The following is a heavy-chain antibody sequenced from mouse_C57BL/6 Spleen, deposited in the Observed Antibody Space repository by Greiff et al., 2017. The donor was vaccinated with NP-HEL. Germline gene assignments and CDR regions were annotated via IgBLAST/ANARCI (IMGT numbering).Heavy chain of an antibody. V-gene: IGHV1-18*01. Sequence: VQLQQSGPELVKPGASVKIPCKASGYTFTDYNMDWVKQSHGKSLEWIGDINPNNGGTSYNQKFKGKATLTVDKSSSTAYMERRSLTSEDTAVYYCERFYDDDGAWLAYWGQGALVTVSA. CDR3: ERFYDDDGAWLAY. CDR2: INPNNGGT. D-gene: IGHD2-4*01. CDR1: GYTFTDYN. J-gene: IGHJ3*01.